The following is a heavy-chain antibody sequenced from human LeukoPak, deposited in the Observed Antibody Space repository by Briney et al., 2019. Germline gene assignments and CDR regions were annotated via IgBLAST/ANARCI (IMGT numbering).Heavy chain of an antibody. CDR2: INPSGGST. J-gene: IGHJ5*02. CDR3: ARGTYYYDSSGYYPDQNWFDP. CDR1: GYTFTSYY. D-gene: IGHD3-22*01. Sequence: ASVKVSCKASGYTFTSYYMHWVRQAPGQGLEWMGIINPSGGSTSYAQKFQGRVTMTRDMSTSTVYMELSSLRSEDTAVYYCARGTYYYDSSGYYPDQNWFDPWGQGTLVTVSS. V-gene: IGHV1-46*01.